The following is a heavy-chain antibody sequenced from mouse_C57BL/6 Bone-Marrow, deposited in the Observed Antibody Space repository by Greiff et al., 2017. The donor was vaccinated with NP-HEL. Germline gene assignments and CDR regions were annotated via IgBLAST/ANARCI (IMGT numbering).Heavy chain of an antibody. J-gene: IGHJ3*01. CDR1: GYTFSTYP. CDR2: FHPYNDDT. CDR3: ARREKTGRGAPWFAY. Sequence: LVESGAELVKPGASVKMSCKASGYTFSTYPIEWMKQNHGKSLEWIGNFHPYNDDTKYNEKFKGKATLTVEKSSSTVYLELSRLTSDDSAVYYGARREKTGRGAPWFAYWGQGTLVTVSA. D-gene: IGHD4-1*01. V-gene: IGHV1-47*01.